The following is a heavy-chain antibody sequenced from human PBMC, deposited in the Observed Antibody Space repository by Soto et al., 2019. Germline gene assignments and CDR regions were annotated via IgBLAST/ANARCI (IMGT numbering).Heavy chain of an antibody. J-gene: IGHJ5*02. CDR3: AHEGAMVPRWFDP. CDR2: INPSGGST. D-gene: IGHD5-18*01. V-gene: IGHV1-46*01. Sequence: GASVKVSCKASGYTFTSYYMHWVRQAPGQGLEWMGIINPSGGSTSYAQKFQGRVTITKDTSKNQVVLTMTNMDPVDTATYYCAHEGAMVPRWFDPWGQGTLVTVSS. CDR1: GYTFTSYY.